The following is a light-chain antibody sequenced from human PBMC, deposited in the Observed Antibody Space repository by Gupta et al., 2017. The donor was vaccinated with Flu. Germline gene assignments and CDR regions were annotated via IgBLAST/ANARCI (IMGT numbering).Light chain of an antibody. Sequence: DVVMPHSPLSLPVTLGQPASISCRSSQGLVYTDGNTYLHWFQQRPGQSPRRLIHQVSHRESGVPDRYSGSGSGTDFTLKISRVEAEDVGIYFCMQGAHWPWAFGQGTTVEIK. V-gene: IGKV2-30*01. CDR3: MQGAHWPWA. CDR1: QGLVYTDGNTY. J-gene: IGKJ1*01. CDR2: QVS.